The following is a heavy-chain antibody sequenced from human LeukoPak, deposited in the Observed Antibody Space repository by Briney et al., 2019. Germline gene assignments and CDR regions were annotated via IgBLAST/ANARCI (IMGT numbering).Heavy chain of an antibody. CDR1: GYSISSGYY. V-gene: IGHV4-38-2*02. CDR3: ASNGSGSSDRFNSPYYYYYMDV. D-gene: IGHD3-10*01. J-gene: IGHJ6*03. CDR2: IYHSGST. Sequence: SETLSLTCTVSGYSISSGYYWGWIRQPPGKGLEWIGSIYHSGSTYYNPSLKSRVTISVDTSKNQFSLKLSSVTAADTAVYYCASNGSGSSDRFNSPYYYYYMDVWGKGTTVTVSS.